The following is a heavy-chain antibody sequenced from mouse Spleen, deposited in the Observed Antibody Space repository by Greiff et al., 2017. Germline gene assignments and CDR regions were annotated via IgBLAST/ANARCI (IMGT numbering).Heavy chain of an antibody. CDR2: ISSGGGNT. CDR1: GFTFSSYA. Sequence: EVKLVESGGGLVKLGGSLKLSCAASGFTFSSYAMSWVRQTPEKRLEWVATISSGGGNTYYPDSVKGRFTISRDNAKNTLYLQMSSLKSEDTAMYYCARHYYGPFDYWGQGTTLTVSS. J-gene: IGHJ2*01. D-gene: IGHD1-2*01. V-gene: IGHV5-9*04. CDR3: ARHYYGPFDY.